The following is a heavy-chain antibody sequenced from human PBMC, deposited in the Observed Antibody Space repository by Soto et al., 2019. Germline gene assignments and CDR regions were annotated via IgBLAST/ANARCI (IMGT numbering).Heavy chain of an antibody. Sequence: ASVKVSCKASAHTFTGYYLHWVRQAPGQGLEWMGWINPNGGGTIYAQKFLGRLTMTRDTSITTAYMELTRLRADDTAFYFCATSSDWSPLLDYWGQGTLVTVSS. CDR1: AHTFTGYY. CDR2: INPNGGGT. D-gene: IGHD6-19*01. CDR3: ATSSDWSPLLDY. J-gene: IGHJ4*02. V-gene: IGHV1-2*02.